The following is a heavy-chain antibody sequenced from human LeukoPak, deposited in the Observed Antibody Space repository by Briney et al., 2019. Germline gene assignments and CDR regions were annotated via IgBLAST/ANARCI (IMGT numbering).Heavy chain of an antibody. CDR1: GFTFSSYA. CDR3: AREESATWIQLWSYFDY. J-gene: IGHJ4*02. CDR2: ISYDGSNK. Sequence: GGSLGLSCAASGFTFSSYAMHWVRQAPGKGLEWVAVISYDGSNKYYADSVKGRFTISRDNSKNTLYLQMNSLRAEDTAVYYCAREESATWIQLWSYFDYWGQGTLVTVSS. V-gene: IGHV3-30-3*01. D-gene: IGHD5-18*01.